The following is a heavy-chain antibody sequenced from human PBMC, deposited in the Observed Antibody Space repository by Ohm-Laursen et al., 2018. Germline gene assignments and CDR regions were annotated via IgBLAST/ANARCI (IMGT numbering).Heavy chain of an antibody. V-gene: IGHV3-48*02. D-gene: IGHD2-15*01. CDR2: ITKNGATE. Sequence: SLRLSCTASGFSFETHSMNWVRQAPGKGLEWVSCITKNGATEYADSVKGRFTITRDNAMKSVFLQMNSLRDEDTAVYYCTGDGVAAHPGDAFDIWGHGTMVTVSS. CDR3: TGDGVAAHPGDAFDI. J-gene: IGHJ3*02. CDR1: GFSFETHS.